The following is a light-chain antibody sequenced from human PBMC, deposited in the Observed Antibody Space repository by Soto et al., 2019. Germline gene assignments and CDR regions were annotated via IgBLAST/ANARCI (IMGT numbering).Light chain of an antibody. J-gene: IGKJ2*01. CDR1: QSVSSSS. CDR3: HQYADSPQT. V-gene: IGKV3-20*01. Sequence: ESVLTQSPGTLSLSPGERAILSCRASQSVSSSSLAWYQQKPGQAPRLLIHAASTGATGIPARFRGSGSGTDFTLTISSLEPEDSAVYFCHQYADSPQTFGQGTKVDIK. CDR2: AAS.